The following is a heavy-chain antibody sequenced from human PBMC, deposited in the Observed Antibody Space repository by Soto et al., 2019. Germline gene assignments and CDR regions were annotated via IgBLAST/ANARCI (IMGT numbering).Heavy chain of an antibody. J-gene: IGHJ4*02. V-gene: IGHV4-34*01. CDR1: GGSFSGYY. CDR2: INHSGST. CDR3: ARGLVQQQLDGGVHFDY. Sequence: SETLSLTCAVYGGSFSGYYWSWIRQPPGKGLEWIGEINHSGSTNYNPSLKSRVTISVDTSKNQFSLKLSSVTAADTAVYYCARGLVQQQLDGGVHFDYWGQGTLVTVSS. D-gene: IGHD6-13*01.